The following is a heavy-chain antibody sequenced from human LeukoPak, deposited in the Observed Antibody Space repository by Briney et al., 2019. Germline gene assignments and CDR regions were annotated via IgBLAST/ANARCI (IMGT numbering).Heavy chain of an antibody. D-gene: IGHD3-10*01. J-gene: IGHJ5*02. V-gene: IGHV1-69*05. CDR3: VRVGGSGSQPDP. CDR2: IIPIFGTA. Sequence: SVKVSCKASGGTFSSYAISWVRQAPGQGLEWMGRIIPIFGTANYAQKFQGRVTITTDESTSTAYMELSSLRSEDTAVYYCVRVGGSGSQPDPWGQGTLVTVSS. CDR1: GGTFSSYA.